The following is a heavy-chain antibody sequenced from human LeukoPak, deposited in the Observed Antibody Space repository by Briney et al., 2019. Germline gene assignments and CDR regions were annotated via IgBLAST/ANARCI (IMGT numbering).Heavy chain of an antibody. D-gene: IGHD6-6*01. CDR3: ARSSIAARRPFDY. Sequence: PSGTLSLTCAVSGGSISSSNWWSWVRQPPGKGLGWIGEIYHSGSTNYNPSLKSRVTISVDKSKNQFSLKPSSVTAADTAVYYCARSSIAARRPFDYWGQGTLVTVSS. CDR1: GGSISSSNW. V-gene: IGHV4-4*02. CDR2: IYHSGST. J-gene: IGHJ4*02.